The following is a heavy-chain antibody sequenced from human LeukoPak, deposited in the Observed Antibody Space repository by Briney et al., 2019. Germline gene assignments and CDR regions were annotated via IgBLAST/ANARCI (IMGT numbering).Heavy chain of an antibody. Sequence: GGSLRLSCEASGFTFSDYYMSWIRQAPGKGLEWVANIKQDGSEKYYVDSVKGRFTISRDNAKNSLYLQMNSLRAEDTAVYYCARDLWAGTNSFDYWGQGTLVTVSS. CDR2: IKQDGSEK. V-gene: IGHV3-7*01. D-gene: IGHD3/OR15-3a*01. CDR1: GFTFSDYY. CDR3: ARDLWAGTNSFDY. J-gene: IGHJ4*02.